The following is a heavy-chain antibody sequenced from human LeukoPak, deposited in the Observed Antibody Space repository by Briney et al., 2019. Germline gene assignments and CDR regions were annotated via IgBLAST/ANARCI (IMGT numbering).Heavy chain of an antibody. CDR2: INPNSGGA. D-gene: IGHD1-26*01. CDR3: ARDLTSTSNWEFDY. J-gene: IGHJ4*02. Sequence: ASVKVSCTASGYTFADYFIHWVRQAPGQGLEWMGRINPNSGGAEYAPKFQGWVTMTRDTSISTAYVEVSRLISDDTAVYYCARDLTSTSNWEFDYWGQGTLVIVAS. CDR1: GYTFADYF. V-gene: IGHV1-2*04.